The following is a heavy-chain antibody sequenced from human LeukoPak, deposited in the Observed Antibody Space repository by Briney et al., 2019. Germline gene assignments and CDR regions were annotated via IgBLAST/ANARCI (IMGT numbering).Heavy chain of an antibody. Sequence: PGGSLRLSCAASGFTFSSYWMSWVRQAPGKGLEWVANIKQVGSEKYYVDSVKGRFTISRDNAKNSLYLQMNSLRAEDTAVYYCARDAGRLLWFGELLPYYYGMDVWGQGTTVTVSS. D-gene: IGHD3-10*01. V-gene: IGHV3-7*01. CDR1: GFTFSSYW. CDR2: IKQVGSEK. CDR3: ARDAGRLLWFGELLPYYYGMDV. J-gene: IGHJ6*02.